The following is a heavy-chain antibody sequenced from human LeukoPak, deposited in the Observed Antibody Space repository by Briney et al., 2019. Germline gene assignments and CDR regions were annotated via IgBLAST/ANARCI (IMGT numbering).Heavy chain of an antibody. CDR1: GGSINYYY. CDR3: ARDSRHSDTSGYYYSHYYMDV. CDR2: IYSSGST. J-gene: IGHJ6*03. D-gene: IGHD3-22*01. Sequence: TSETLSLTCTVSGGSINYYYWSWIRQPPGKGLEYIGYIYSSGSTNYNPSLKSRVTMSVDTSKNQFSLKLSSVTAADTAVYYCARDSRHSDTSGYYYSHYYMDVWGRGTTVTVSS. V-gene: IGHV4-59*01.